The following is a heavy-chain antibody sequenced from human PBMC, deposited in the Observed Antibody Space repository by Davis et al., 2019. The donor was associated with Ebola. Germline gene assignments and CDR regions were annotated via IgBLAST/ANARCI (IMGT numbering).Heavy chain of an antibody. CDR1: GFTFSSYG. V-gene: IGHV3-30*18. CDR3: AKDGWLRGFADY. J-gene: IGHJ4*02. Sequence: GESLKISCAASGFTFSSYGMHWVRQAPGKGLEWVAVISYDGSNKYYADSVKGRFTISRDNSKNTLYLQMNSLRAEDTALYYCAKDGWLRGFADYWGQGTLVTVSS. CDR2: ISYDGSNK. D-gene: IGHD5-12*01.